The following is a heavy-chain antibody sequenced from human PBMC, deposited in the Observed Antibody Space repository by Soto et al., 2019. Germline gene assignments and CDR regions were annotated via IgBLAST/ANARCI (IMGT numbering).Heavy chain of an antibody. CDR3: AKNGDFWSWGIDV. J-gene: IGHJ6*02. D-gene: IGHD3-3*01. CDR2: ISSSGDGT. Sequence: GWSXRLSCSASVFTFITYAMTWVRHAPGKGLEWVSIISSSGDGTYYVDSVKGRFTISRDNSRNTLNLKMNSLRAEDTAAYYCAKNGDFWSWGIDVWGQGTTVTVSS. CDR1: VFTFITYA. V-gene: IGHV3-23*01.